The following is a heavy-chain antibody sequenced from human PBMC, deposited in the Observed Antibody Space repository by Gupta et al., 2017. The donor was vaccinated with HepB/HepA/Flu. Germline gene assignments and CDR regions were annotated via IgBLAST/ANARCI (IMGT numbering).Heavy chain of an antibody. CDR1: GVSFTTSA. D-gene: IGHD2-21*02. CDR2: IIPILGSP. V-gene: IGHV1-69*01. CDR3: ARGLPDLKTGDCYYYLDG. Sequence: VHLVQSGAEVKRPGSAVSVACTASGVSFTTSAFAWVRQAPGQGLEWMGVIIPILGSPAYSHLFKNRLTISADASTSTVYLNMSGLNSGDTATEFCARGLPDLKTGDCYYYLDGGGRGTPVTVSS. J-gene: IGHJ6*03.